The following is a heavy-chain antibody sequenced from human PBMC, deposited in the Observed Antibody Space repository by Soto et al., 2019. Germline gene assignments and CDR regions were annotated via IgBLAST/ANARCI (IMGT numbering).Heavy chain of an antibody. D-gene: IGHD4-17*01. CDR2: IYPGDSDT. J-gene: IGHJ6*02. V-gene: IGHV5-51*01. Sequence: GESLKISCKGSGYSFTSYWIGWVRQMPGKGLEWMGIIYPGDSDTRYSPFFQGQVTISADKSISTAYLQWSSLKASDTDMYYCASLPSLSGDYGGYYGMDVWGQGTTVTVSS. CDR1: GYSFTSYW. CDR3: ASLPSLSGDYGGYYGMDV.